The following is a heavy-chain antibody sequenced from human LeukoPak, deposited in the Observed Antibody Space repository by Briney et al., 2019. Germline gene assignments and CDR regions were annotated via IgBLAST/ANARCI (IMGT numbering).Heavy chain of an antibody. D-gene: IGHD3-22*01. Sequence: PGGSLRLSCAASGFTVSSNYMSWVRQAPGKGLEWVSVIYSGGSTYYADSVKGRFTISRDNSKNTLYLQMNSLRAEDTAVYYCARESSGYYYYFDYWGQGTLVTVSS. CDR2: IYSGGST. CDR1: GFTVSSNY. V-gene: IGHV3-53*01. J-gene: IGHJ4*02. CDR3: ARESSGYYYYFDY.